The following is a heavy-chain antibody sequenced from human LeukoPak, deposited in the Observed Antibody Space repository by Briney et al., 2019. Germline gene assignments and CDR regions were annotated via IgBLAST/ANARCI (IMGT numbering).Heavy chain of an antibody. CDR2: ISGSGGST. CDR1: GFTFSSYA. V-gene: IGHV3-23*01. D-gene: IGHD2-2*01. J-gene: IGHJ4*02. Sequence: GGSLRLSCAASGFTFSSYAMSWVRQAPGKGLEWVSAISGSGGSTYYADSVEGRFTISRDNSRNTLYLQMNSLRAEDTAVYYCAKDLGYCSSTSCSGGDYWGQGTLVTVSS. CDR3: AKDLGYCSSTSCSGGDY.